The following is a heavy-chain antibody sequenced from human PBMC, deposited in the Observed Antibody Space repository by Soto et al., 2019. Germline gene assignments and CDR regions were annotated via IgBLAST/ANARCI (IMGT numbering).Heavy chain of an antibody. CDR2: ILYHGGNK. D-gene: IGHD5-18*01. Sequence: PGGSLRLSCAASGFTFSSYTIHWVRQAPGKGLEWVALILYHGGNKYYADSVKGGFTISRDNSKNTLYLQMNSLRAEDTAVYYCARDNGYSHGHGMDVWGQGTTVTVSS. CDR3: ARDNGYSHGHGMDV. CDR1: GFTFSSYT. V-gene: IGHV3-30-3*01. J-gene: IGHJ6*02.